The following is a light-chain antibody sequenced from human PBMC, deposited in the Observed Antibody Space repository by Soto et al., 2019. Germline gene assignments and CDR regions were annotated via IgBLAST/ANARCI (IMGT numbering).Light chain of an antibody. CDR3: QSYDNSLSGWV. Sequence: QSVLTQPPSVSGAPGQRVTLSCTGSTSNIGAGYDVHCYQYLPGTAPKLLIYGNTNRPSGVPDRFSGSKSGTSASLAITGLQAEDEADYYCQSYDNSLSGWVFGGGTKLTVL. CDR2: GNT. CDR1: TSNIGAGYD. J-gene: IGLJ3*02. V-gene: IGLV1-40*01.